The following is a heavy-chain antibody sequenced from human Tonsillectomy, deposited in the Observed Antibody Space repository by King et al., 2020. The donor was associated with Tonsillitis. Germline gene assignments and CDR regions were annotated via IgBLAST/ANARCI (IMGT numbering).Heavy chain of an antibody. Sequence: QLQESGPGLVKPSETLSLTCTVSGGSISSYYWSWLRQPPGKGLEWIGYIYYSGSTNYNPSLKSRVTISVDTSKNQFSLKLSSVTAADTAVYYCARLPSYDSSGYYYRYFDLWGRGTLVTVSS. CDR3: ARLPSYDSSGYYYRYFDL. V-gene: IGHV4-59*08. CDR1: GGSISSYY. J-gene: IGHJ2*01. CDR2: IYYSGST. D-gene: IGHD3-22*01.